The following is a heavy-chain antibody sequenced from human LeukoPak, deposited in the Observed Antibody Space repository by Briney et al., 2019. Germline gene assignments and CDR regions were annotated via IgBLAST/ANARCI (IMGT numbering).Heavy chain of an antibody. J-gene: IGHJ4*02. Sequence: ASVKVPCKASGYTFTSYGISWVRQAPGQGLEWMGWISGNNGYTNYAQKVQGRVTMTTDTSTSTAYMELRSLRSDDTAVYYCAREAFDSWNYRFDYWGQGTQLTVSS. CDR2: ISGNNGYT. D-gene: IGHD1-7*01. V-gene: IGHV1-18*01. CDR1: GYTFTSYG. CDR3: AREAFDSWNYRFDY.